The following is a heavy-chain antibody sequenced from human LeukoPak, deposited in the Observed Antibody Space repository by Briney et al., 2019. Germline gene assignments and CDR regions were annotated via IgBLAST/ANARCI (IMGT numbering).Heavy chain of an antibody. Sequence: SETLSLTCAVYGGSFSGYYWSWIRQPPGEGLEWIGEINHSGSTNYNPSLKSRVTISVDTSKNQFSLKLSSVTAADTAVYYCARALPRGYSGSYYYWGQGTLVTVSS. CDR1: GGSFSGYY. D-gene: IGHD1-26*01. CDR2: INHSGST. CDR3: ARALPRGYSGSYYY. J-gene: IGHJ4*02. V-gene: IGHV4-34*01.